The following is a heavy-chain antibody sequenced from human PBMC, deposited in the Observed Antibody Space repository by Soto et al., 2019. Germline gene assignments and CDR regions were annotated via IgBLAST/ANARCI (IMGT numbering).Heavy chain of an antibody. D-gene: IGHD2-2*01. J-gene: IGHJ5*02. CDR3: ARDTDIVVVPAAEFDP. CDR2: ISAYNGNT. V-gene: IGHV1-18*01. Sequence: ASVKVSCKASGYTFTSYAMHWVRQAPGQRLEWMGWISAYNGNTNYAQKLQGRVTMTTDTSTSTAYMELRSLRSDDTAVYYCARDTDIVVVPAAEFDPWGQGTLVTVSS. CDR1: GYTFTSYA.